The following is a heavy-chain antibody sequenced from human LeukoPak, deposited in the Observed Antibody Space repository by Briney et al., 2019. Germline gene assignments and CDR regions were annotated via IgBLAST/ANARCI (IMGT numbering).Heavy chain of an antibody. J-gene: IGHJ4*02. CDR3: ARGVRLVTIFGVGLLDY. CDR2: INHSGST. D-gene: IGHD3-3*01. Sequence: SETLSLTCAVYGGSFSGYYWSWIRQPPGKGLEWIGEINHSGSTNYNPSPKSRVTISVDTSKNQFSLKLSSVTAADTAVYYCARGVRLVTIFGVGLLDYWGQGTLVTVSS. CDR1: GGSFSGYY. V-gene: IGHV4-34*01.